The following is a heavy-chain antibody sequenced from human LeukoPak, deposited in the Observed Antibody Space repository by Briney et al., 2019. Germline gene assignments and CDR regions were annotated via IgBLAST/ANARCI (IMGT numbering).Heavy chain of an antibody. CDR2: INSDGSST. D-gene: IGHD3-22*01. CDR1: GFTFSSYW. J-gene: IGHJ4*02. V-gene: IGHV3-74*01. Sequence: GESLRPSCAASGFTFSSYWMHWVRHAPGKGLVWVSRINSDGSSTSYADSVKGRFTISRDNAKNTLYLQMNSLRAEDTAVYYCARVGDSSGNFDYWGQGTLVTVSS. CDR3: ARVGDSSGNFDY.